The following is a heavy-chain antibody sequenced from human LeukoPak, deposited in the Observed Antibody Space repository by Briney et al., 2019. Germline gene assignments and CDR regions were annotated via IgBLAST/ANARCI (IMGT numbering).Heavy chain of an antibody. V-gene: IGHV4-39*07. CDR1: GGSISSSSYY. Sequence: SETLSLTCTVSGGSISSSSYYWGWLRQPPGKGLEWIGSIYYSGSTYYNPSLKSRVTISVDTSKNHFSLKLSSVTAADTAVYYCARASHDYGDYSHFDYWGQGTLVTVSS. CDR2: IYYSGST. D-gene: IGHD4-17*01. J-gene: IGHJ4*02. CDR3: ARASHDYGDYSHFDY.